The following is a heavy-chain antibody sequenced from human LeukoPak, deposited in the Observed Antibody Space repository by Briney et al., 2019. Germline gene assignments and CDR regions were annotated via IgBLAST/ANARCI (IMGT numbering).Heavy chain of an antibody. CDR3: ARDSHKFDSSGYYPDAFDI. J-gene: IGHJ3*02. CDR1: GLTFSSYE. CDR2: ISSSGSSI. Sequence: GGSLRLPCAASGLTFSSYEMNWVRQAPGKGLEWVSYISSSGSSIYYADSVKGRFTISRDNAKKSLYLQMHSLRAEDTAVYYCARDSHKFDSSGYYPDAFDIWGQGTMVTVSS. D-gene: IGHD3-22*01. V-gene: IGHV3-48*03.